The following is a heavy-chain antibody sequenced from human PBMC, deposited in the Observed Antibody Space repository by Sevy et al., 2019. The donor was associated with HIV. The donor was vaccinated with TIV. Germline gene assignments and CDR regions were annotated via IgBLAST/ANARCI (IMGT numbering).Heavy chain of an antibody. V-gene: IGHV3-11*06. CDR2: ISSGSTYT. J-gene: IGHJ4*02. CDR3: ARSRSNYGDYYFDY. Sequence: GGSLRLSCAASGFTFSAYYMTWIRQAPGKGLEWVSYISSGSTYTNYADSVKGRFTVSRDNAKNSLYLQMNSLRAEDTAVYYCARSRSNYGDYYFDYSGQGTMVTVSS. CDR1: GFTFSAYY. D-gene: IGHD4-17*01.